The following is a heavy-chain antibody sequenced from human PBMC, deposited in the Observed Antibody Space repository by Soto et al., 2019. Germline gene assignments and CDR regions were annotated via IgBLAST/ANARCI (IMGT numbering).Heavy chain of an antibody. Sequence: PSETLSLTCTVSGCSIISSTYSWGWIRQPPGKGLEWIGSINYNENSYHNPSLKSRLTISVDTSKNQFSLRLSSVTAADTAVYFCARHGCYVSGRYFDYWGQGTLVTVSS. V-gene: IGHV4-39*01. CDR2: INYNENS. D-gene: IGHD3-10*01. CDR1: GCSIISSTYS. CDR3: ARHGCYVSGRYFDY. J-gene: IGHJ4*02.